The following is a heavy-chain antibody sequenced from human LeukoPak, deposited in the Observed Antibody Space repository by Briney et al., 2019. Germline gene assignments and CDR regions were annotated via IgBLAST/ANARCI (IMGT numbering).Heavy chain of an antibody. CDR1: GGTFSSYA. D-gene: IGHD3-3*01. CDR2: IIPIFGTA. Sequence: SVKVSCKASGGTFSSYAISWVRQAPGQGLEWMGRIIPIFGTANYAQKFQGRVTITADESTSTAYMELSSLRSEDTAVYYCARDPEYYDFWSGPDAFDIWGQGTMVTVSS. CDR3: ARDPEYYDFWSGPDAFDI. J-gene: IGHJ3*02. V-gene: IGHV1-69*13.